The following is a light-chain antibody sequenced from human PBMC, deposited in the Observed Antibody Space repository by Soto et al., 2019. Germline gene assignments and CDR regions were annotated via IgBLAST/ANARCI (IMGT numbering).Light chain of an antibody. V-gene: IGLV2-14*01. CDR3: ITYTTSSTYG. Sequence: SALTQPASVSGSPGQSIAISCTGTSSDVGAYNYVSWYQQHPAKAPKLMIYDVTNRPSGVSDRFSGSKSGNTASLTISGLQAEDESDYYCITYTTSSTYGFGSGTKVTVL. CDR2: DVT. CDR1: SSDVGAYNY. J-gene: IGLJ1*01.